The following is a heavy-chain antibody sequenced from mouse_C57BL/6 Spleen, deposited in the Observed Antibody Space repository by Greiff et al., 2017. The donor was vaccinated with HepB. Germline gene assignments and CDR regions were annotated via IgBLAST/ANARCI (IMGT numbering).Heavy chain of an antibody. CDR1: GYTFTSYW. V-gene: IGHV1-64*01. D-gene: IGHD2-5*01. CDR3: ARWGYSNYGYCDV. Sequence: QVQLQQSGAELVKPGASVKLSCKASGYTFTSYWMHWVKPRPGQGLEWIGMIHPNSGSTNYNEKFKSKATLTVDKSSSTAYMQLSSLTSEDSAVYYCARWGYSNYGYCDVWGTGTTVTVSS. J-gene: IGHJ1*03. CDR2: IHPNSGST.